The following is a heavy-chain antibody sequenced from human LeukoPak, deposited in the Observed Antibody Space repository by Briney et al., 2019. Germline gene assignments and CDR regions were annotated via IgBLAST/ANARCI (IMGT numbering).Heavy chain of an antibody. CDR2: ISSSRSTI. CDR3: ARGYDLWSGTRRMDV. J-gene: IGHJ6*02. CDR1: GFAFSTYS. V-gene: IGHV3-48*01. D-gene: IGHD3-3*01. Sequence: GGSLRLSCAASGFAFSTYSMHWVRQAPGKGLEWVSYISSSRSTIYYADSVKGRFTISRDDAKSALYLQMNSLRVEDTALYYCARGYDLWSGTRRMDVWGQGTTVTVFS.